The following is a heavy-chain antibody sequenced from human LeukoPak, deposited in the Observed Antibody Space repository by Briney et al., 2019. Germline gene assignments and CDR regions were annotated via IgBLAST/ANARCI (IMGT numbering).Heavy chain of an antibody. CDR1: GFPFYSHG. CDR3: AKASAMIVVVSKHFDY. J-gene: IGHJ4*02. Sequence: GGSLRLLCAASGFPFYSHGMSWVGQDPGKGLEGVSALSGSGGSTYYADSVKGRFTISRDNSKNTLYLQMNSLRAEDTAVYYCAKASAMIVVVSKHFDYWGQGTLVTVSS. CDR2: LSGSGGST. V-gene: IGHV3-23*01. D-gene: IGHD3-22*01.